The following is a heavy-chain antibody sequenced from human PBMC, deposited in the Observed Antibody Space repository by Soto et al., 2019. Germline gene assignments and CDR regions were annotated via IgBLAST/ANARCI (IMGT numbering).Heavy chain of an antibody. Sequence: QVHLVQSGAEVKKPGASVKVSCKTSGYTFSTYFLHWVRQAPGQGLEWMGVINPSAGATYAQKFRGRVTMTRDTSTSTVFLELSSLKSEDTAVYFCARAMRGYTNGCFDYWGQGTLVTVSS. D-gene: IGHD5-18*01. CDR2: INPSAGA. V-gene: IGHV1-46*01. CDR1: GYTFSTYF. J-gene: IGHJ4*02. CDR3: ARAMRGYTNGCFDY.